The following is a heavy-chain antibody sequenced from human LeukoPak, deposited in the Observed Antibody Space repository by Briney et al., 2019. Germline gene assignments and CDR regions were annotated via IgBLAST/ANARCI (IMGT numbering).Heavy chain of an antibody. CDR1: GYTFTKYY. D-gene: IGHD3-3*01. V-gene: IGHV1-46*01. J-gene: IGHJ5*02. Sequence: GASVKFSCKASGYTFTKYYMNWVRQAPGQGLEWMGIMYPTGDSTNYAQKFQGRVTLTRDTSTGTFYMELSSLTSEDTAVYYCARHDFDLPMIYSFFVHWGQGTLVTVSS. CDR3: ARHDFDLPMIYSFFVH. CDR2: MYPTGDST.